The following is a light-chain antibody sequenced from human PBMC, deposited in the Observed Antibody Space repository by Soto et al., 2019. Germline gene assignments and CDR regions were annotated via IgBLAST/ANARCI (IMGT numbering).Light chain of an antibody. CDR1: HNINNY. Sequence: IHMTQSPSSLSASVGDTVTITCQASHNINNYLNWYQQKPGKAPKLLIYDASTLEKGVPSRLSGSGSGTDFTFTISGLQPEDIATYYCQQYDNRPPYSFGQGTKLVIK. CDR2: DAS. CDR3: QQYDNRPPYS. V-gene: IGKV1-33*01. J-gene: IGKJ2*01.